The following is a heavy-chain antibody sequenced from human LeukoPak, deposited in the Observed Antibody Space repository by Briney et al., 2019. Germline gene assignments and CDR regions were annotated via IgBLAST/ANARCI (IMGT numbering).Heavy chain of an antibody. J-gene: IGHJ3*02. V-gene: IGHV4-30-4*08. CDR3: ARAGSVVVPAAMGAFDI. CDR1: GGSISSGDYY. D-gene: IGHD2-2*01. CDR2: IYYSGST. Sequence: TSETLSLTCTVSGGSISSGDYYWSWIRQPPGKGLEWIGYIYYSGSTYYNPSLKSRVTISVDTSKNQFSLKLSSVTAADTAVYYCARAGSVVVPAAMGAFDIWGQGTMVTVSS.